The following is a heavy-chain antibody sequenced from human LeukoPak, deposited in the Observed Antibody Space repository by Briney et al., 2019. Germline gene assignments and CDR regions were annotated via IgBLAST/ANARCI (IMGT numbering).Heavy chain of an antibody. V-gene: IGHV1-2*02. J-gene: IGHJ4*02. Sequence: ASVKVSCKASGYTFTGYYMHWVRQAPGQGLEWMGWINPNSGGTNYAQKFQGRVTMTRDTSISTAYMELSRLRSDDTAVYYCARVLSIAAAGKAFDYWGQGTLVTVLS. CDR3: ARVLSIAAAGKAFDY. CDR2: INPNSGGT. D-gene: IGHD6-13*01. CDR1: GYTFTGYY.